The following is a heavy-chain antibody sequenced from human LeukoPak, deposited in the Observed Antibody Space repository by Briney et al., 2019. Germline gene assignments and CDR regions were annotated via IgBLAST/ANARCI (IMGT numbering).Heavy chain of an antibody. V-gene: IGHV3-53*05. D-gene: IGHD6-19*01. CDR3: ARGGTPGYSTGWIDH. Sequence: GGSLRLSCAASELTVSSNYMSWVRQAPGKGLEWDSVIYSGGSTYYADSVKGRFIISRDNSRNTLYLQMNSLRAEDTAMYHCARGGTPGYSTGWIDHWGQGTLVTVSS. CDR2: IYSGGST. J-gene: IGHJ4*02. CDR1: ELTVSSNY.